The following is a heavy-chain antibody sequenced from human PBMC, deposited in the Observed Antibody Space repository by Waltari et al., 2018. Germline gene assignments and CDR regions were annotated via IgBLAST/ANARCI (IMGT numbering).Heavy chain of an antibody. CDR3: ARESEYSSSYAFDI. Sequence: QVQLVESGGGVVQPGRSLRLSCAASGFTFNSYGMHWVRQAPGKGLEWVAVIWYDGSKKYYADSGKGRFTISRDNSKNTLYLQMNSLRAEDTAVYYCARESEYSSSYAFDIWGQGTMVTVSS. J-gene: IGHJ3*02. D-gene: IGHD6-6*01. CDR1: GFTFNSYG. V-gene: IGHV3-33*01. CDR2: IWYDGSKK.